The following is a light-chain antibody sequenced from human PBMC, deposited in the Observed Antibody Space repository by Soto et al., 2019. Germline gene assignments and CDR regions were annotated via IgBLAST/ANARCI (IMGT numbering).Light chain of an antibody. CDR3: QQYGSSSWT. Sequence: EIVMTQSPATLSVSPGDRATLSCRASQSISSNLAWYQQKPGQAPRLLIYAASSRATGIPDRFSGSGSGTEFTLTISRLEPEDFAVYYCQQYGSSSWTFGQGTKVDIK. J-gene: IGKJ1*01. CDR1: QSISSN. V-gene: IGKV3-20*01. CDR2: AAS.